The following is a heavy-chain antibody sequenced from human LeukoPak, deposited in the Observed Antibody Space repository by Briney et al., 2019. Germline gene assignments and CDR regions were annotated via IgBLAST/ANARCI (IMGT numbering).Heavy chain of an antibody. CDR2: IIPIFGTA. J-gene: IGHJ4*02. Sequence: SVKVSCKASGGTFSSYAISWVRQAPGQGLEWMGGIIPIFGTANYAQKFQGRVTITADESTSTAYMELSRLRSDDTAVYYCARVSTTGTPSDYWGQGTLVTVSS. D-gene: IGHD2-15*01. CDR1: GGTFSSYA. CDR3: ARVSTTGTPSDY. V-gene: IGHV1-69*13.